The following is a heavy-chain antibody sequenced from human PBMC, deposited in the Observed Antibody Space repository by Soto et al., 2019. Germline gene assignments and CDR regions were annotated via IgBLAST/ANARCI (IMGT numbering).Heavy chain of an antibody. Sequence: GASVKVSCKASGYTLTSYGSIWLRQAPGQGLEWMGWISAYNGNTNYAQKLQGRVTMTTDTSTSTAYMELRSLRSDDTAVYYCARDRNMKFDPWGQGTLVTVS. D-gene: IGHD3-16*01. CDR2: ISAYNGNT. CDR3: ARDRNMKFDP. CDR1: GYTLTSYG. J-gene: IGHJ5*02. V-gene: IGHV1-18*04.